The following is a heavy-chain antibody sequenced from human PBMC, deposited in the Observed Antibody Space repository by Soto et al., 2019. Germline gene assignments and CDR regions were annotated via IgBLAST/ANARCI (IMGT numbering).Heavy chain of an antibody. CDR2: IYYSGIT. CDR1: GGSVTSEHYY. J-gene: IGHJ4*02. Sequence: SETLSLTCTVSGGSVTSEHYYWDWIRQPPGKGLEWIGSIYYSGITYYNPSLKSRVTISVDTSKNQFSLKLTSVTAADTAVYYCARRYSGYGDYWGQGTLVTVSS. CDR3: ARRYSGYGDY. D-gene: IGHD5-12*01. V-gene: IGHV4-39*01.